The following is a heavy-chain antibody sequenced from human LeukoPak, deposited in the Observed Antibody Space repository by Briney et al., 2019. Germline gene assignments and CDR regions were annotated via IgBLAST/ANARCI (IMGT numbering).Heavy chain of an antibody. V-gene: IGHV1-18*01. CDR3: ARGGTGYYYDSSGYYFDY. D-gene: IGHD3-22*01. CDR2: ISAYNGNT. Sequence: ASVKVSCTASGYTFTSYGISWVRQAPGQGLEWMGWISAYNGNTNYAQKLQGRVTMTTDTSTSTAYMELRSLRSDDTAVYYCARGGTGYYYDSSGYYFDYWGQGTLVTVSS. CDR1: GYTFTSYG. J-gene: IGHJ4*02.